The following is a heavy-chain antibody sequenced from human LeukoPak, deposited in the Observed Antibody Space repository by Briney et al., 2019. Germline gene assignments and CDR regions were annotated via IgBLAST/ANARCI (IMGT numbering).Heavy chain of an antibody. Sequence: SETLSLTCTVSGGSISRSSYYWGWIRQPPGKGLEWIGTINYSGTTYYNSSLKSRVTISVDTSKKQFSLKLISVTAAATVVYYCARLEGSSGSYYGSFDYWGQGTLVTVSS. CDR2: INYSGTT. CDR1: GGSISRSSYY. V-gene: IGHV4-39*01. J-gene: IGHJ4*02. CDR3: ARLEGSSGSYYGSFDY. D-gene: IGHD3-22*01.